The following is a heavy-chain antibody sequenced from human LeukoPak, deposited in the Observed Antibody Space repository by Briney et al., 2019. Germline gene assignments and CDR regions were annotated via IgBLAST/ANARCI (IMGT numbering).Heavy chain of an antibody. D-gene: IGHD6-19*01. CDR1: GYTFTSYG. CDR3: ARDLGRSSGWYFRSGGSLVDY. V-gene: IGHV1-18*04. J-gene: IGHJ4*02. Sequence: ASVKVSCKAAGYTFTSYGISWVRQAPGQGLEGRGWISAYNGNTNYAQKLQGRVTMTTDTSTSTAYMELRSLRSDDTAVYYCARDLGRSSGWYFRSGGSLVDYWGQGTLVTVSS. CDR2: ISAYNGNT.